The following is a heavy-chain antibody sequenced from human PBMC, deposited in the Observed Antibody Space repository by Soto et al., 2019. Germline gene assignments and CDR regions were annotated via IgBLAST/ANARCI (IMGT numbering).Heavy chain of an antibody. CDR3: ARDRSTSSYNWFDP. CDR1: GGSISSGGYY. Sequence: TLSLTCTVSGGSISSGGYYWSWIRQHPGKGLEWIGYIYYSGSTYYNPSLKSRVTISVDTSKNQSSLKLSSVTAADTAVYYCARDRSTSSYNWFDPWGQGTLVTVSS. CDR2: IYYSGST. D-gene: IGHD2-2*01. J-gene: IGHJ5*02. V-gene: IGHV4-31*03.